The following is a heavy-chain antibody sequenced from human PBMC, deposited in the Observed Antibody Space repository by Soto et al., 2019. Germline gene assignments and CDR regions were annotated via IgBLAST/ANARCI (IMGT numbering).Heavy chain of an antibody. V-gene: IGHV3-21*01. Sequence: PGGSLRLSCAASGFTLTSYSMNWVRQAPGEGLEWVSSISSSSSHIYYADSVKGRFTISRDNARNALYLEMNSLRAEDTAVYYCVRERGLSSYYGMDVWGQGTTVTVSS. CDR3: VRERGLSSYYGMDV. J-gene: IGHJ6*02. CDR1: GFTLTSYS. D-gene: IGHD3-10*01. CDR2: ISSSSSHI.